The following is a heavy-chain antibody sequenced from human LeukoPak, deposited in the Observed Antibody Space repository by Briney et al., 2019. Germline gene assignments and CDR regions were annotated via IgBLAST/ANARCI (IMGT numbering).Heavy chain of an antibody. CDR2: ISGSGGST. CDR3: AKPMVRGVVFDY. V-gene: IGHV3-23*01. J-gene: IGHJ4*02. Sequence: GGSLRLSCAASGFTFSSYAMSWVRQAPGKGLEWVSAISGSGGSTYYADSVKGRFTISRDNSKNTLYLQMSSLRAEDTAVYYCAKPMVRGVVFDYWGQGTLVTVSS. D-gene: IGHD3-10*01. CDR1: GFTFSSYA.